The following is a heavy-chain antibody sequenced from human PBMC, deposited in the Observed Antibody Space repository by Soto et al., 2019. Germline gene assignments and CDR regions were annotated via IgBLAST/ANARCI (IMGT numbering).Heavy chain of an antibody. CDR3: ARGSGTAYHYGMDV. D-gene: IGHD1-1*01. CDR1: GGSITRGGYF. Sequence: QVQLQESGPGLVKPSQTLSLTCTVSGGSITRGGYFWSWIRHHPGKGLEWIGYMYNSGSTDYNPSLKGRVSISLDTSKNRFSLKLSSVTAADTAVYYCARGSGTAYHYGMDVWGQGTTVTVSS. CDR2: MYNSGST. J-gene: IGHJ6*02. V-gene: IGHV4-31*03.